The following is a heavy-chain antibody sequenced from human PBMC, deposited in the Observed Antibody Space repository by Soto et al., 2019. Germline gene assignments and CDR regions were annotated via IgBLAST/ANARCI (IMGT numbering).Heavy chain of an antibody. V-gene: IGHV4-39*01. CDR1: GDSLSSSSYY. D-gene: IGHD6-6*01. CDR2: FYYSGTT. J-gene: IGHJ4*02. CDR3: ARPKYSSSSALYDY. Sequence: SETLSLTXTVSGDSLSSSSYYWGWIRQPPGKGLEWIGSFYYSGTTYYNPSLKSRVTISVDTSKNQLSLKLNSVTAADTAVYYCARPKYSSSSALYDYWGQGTLVTVS.